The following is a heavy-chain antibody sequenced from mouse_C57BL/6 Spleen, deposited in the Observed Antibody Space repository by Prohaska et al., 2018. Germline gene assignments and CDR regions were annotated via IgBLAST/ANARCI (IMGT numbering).Heavy chain of an antibody. CDR3: ARLITTEDYAMDY. CDR2: IRNKANGYTT. V-gene: IGHV7-3*01. J-gene: IGHJ4*01. D-gene: IGHD1-1*01. Sequence: EVKLVESGGGLVQPGGSLSLSCAASGFTFTDNYMSWVRQPPGKALELLAFIRNKANGYTTEYSASVKGRFTISRDNSQSILYLQMNALRAEDSATYYCARLITTEDYAMDYWGQGTSVTVSS. CDR1: GFTFTDNY.